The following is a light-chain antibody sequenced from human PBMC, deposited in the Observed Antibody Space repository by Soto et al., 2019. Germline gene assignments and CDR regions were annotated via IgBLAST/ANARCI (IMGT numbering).Light chain of an antibody. J-gene: IGKJ1*01. CDR3: HHSYCSLWT. Sequence: DIQMTQSPSSLSASVGDRVTITCRASQSISSYLNWYQQKPGKAPKLLIYAASSLQSGVPSRFSCSGSWTDFTLNISSLKPEDFATYYYHHSYCSLWTFGQATKVDIK. CDR1: QSISSY. V-gene: IGKV1-39*01. CDR2: AAS.